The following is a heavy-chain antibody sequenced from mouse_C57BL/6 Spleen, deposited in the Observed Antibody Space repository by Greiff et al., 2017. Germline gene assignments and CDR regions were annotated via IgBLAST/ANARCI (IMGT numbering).Heavy chain of an antibody. V-gene: IGHV6-6*01. Sequence: EVKLMESGGGLVQPGGSMKLSCAASGFTFSDAWMDWVRQSPEKGLEWVAEIRNKANNHATYYAESVKGRFTISRDDCKSSVYRQMNSLRAEDTGIYYCTRRTTVVATGLDYWGQGTTLTVSA. CDR1: GFTFSDAW. CDR2: IRNKANNHAT. D-gene: IGHD1-1*01. CDR3: TRRTTVVATGLDY. J-gene: IGHJ2*01.